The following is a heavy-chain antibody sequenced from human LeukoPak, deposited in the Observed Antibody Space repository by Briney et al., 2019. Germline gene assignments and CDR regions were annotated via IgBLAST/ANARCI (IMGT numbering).Heavy chain of an antibody. J-gene: IGHJ3*02. V-gene: IGHV4-39*01. CDR2: IYYSGST. CDR1: GGSISSSSYY. CDR3: ARRYGDYLYAFDI. D-gene: IGHD4-17*01. Sequence: SETLSLTCTVSGGSISSSSYYWGWIRQPPGKGLEWTGSIYYSGSTYYNPSLKSRVTISVDTSKNQFSLKLSSVTAADTAVYYCARRYGDYLYAFDIWGQGTMVTVSS.